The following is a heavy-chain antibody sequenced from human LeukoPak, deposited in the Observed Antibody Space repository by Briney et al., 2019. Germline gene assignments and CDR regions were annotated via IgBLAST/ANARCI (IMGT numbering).Heavy chain of an antibody. V-gene: IGHV4-34*01. CDR1: GGSFSGYY. D-gene: IGHD2-2*01. J-gene: IGHJ5*02. CDR2: INHSGST. Sequence: SETLSLTCAVYGGSFSGYYWSWIRQPPGKGLEWIGEINHSGSTNHNPSLKSRVTISVDTSKNQSSLKLSSVTAADTAVYYCARFYCSSTSCYANWFDPWGQGTLVTVSS. CDR3: ARFYCSSTSCYANWFDP.